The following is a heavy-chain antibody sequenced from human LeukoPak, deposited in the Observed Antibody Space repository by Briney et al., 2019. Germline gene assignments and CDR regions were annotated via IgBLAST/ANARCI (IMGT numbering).Heavy chain of an antibody. J-gene: IGHJ4*02. CDR1: GGTFSSYA. Sequence: SVKVSCKASGGTFSSYAISWVRQAPGQGLEWMGGIIPIFGTANYAQKFQGRVTITADESTSTAYMELSSLRSEDTAVYYCAKGPITYYYGSGSYPIDYWGQGTLVTASS. CDR2: IIPIFGTA. CDR3: AKGPITYYYGSGSYPIDY. V-gene: IGHV1-69*01. D-gene: IGHD3-10*01.